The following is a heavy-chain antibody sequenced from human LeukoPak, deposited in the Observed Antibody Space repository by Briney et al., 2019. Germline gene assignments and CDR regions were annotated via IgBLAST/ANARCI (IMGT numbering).Heavy chain of an antibody. Sequence: SXXLSLTCAVYGGSFSGYYWSWIRQPPGKGLEWIGEINHSGSTNYNPSLKSRVTISVDTSKNQFSLKLSSVTAADTAVYYCARGDFWSGYPFDYWGQGTLVTVSS. V-gene: IGHV4-34*01. CDR1: GGSFSGYY. J-gene: IGHJ4*02. CDR3: ARGDFWSGYPFDY. D-gene: IGHD3-3*01. CDR2: INHSGST.